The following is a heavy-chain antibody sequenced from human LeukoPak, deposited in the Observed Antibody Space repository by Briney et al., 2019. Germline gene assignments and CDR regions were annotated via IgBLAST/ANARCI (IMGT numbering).Heavy chain of an antibody. CDR1: DFSFNRYL. Sequence: GGSLRLSCVVSDFSFNRYLMHWVRQAPGKGLEWVANIHQDGNEKYYVDSVRGRFTISRDNAKNSLYLQMKSLRAEDTAVYYCARADLLTIFGVAMTYYLEYWGQGTLVTVSS. CDR2: IHQDGNEK. V-gene: IGHV3-7*01. D-gene: IGHD3-3*01. J-gene: IGHJ4*02. CDR3: ARADLLTIFGVAMTYYLEY.